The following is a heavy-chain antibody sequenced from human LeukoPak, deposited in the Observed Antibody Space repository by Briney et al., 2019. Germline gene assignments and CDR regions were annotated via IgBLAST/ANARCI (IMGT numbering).Heavy chain of an antibody. Sequence: GGSLRLSCAASGFTFSDYYMSWIRQAPGKGLEWVSYISSSGSTIYYADSVKGRFTISRDNAKNSLYLQMNSLRAEDTAVYYCARALEEQLVREYYYYGIDVWGQGTTVTVSS. V-gene: IGHV3-11*01. CDR3: ARALEEQLVREYYYYGIDV. D-gene: IGHD6-13*01. CDR1: GFTFSDYY. CDR2: ISSSGSTI. J-gene: IGHJ6*02.